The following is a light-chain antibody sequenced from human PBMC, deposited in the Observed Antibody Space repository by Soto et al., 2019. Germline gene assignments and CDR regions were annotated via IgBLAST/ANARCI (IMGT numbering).Light chain of an antibody. V-gene: IGLV2-14*01. CDR1: SSDVGRYNY. Sequence: QSVLTQPASVSGSPGQSITISCTGTSSDVGRYNYVSWYQQHPGKAPKLMIYEVSNRPSGVSDRFSGSKSGNTASLTISGLQAEDEADYYCTSYTTNTTYVFGTGTKLTVL. J-gene: IGLJ1*01. CDR2: EVS. CDR3: TSYTTNTTYV.